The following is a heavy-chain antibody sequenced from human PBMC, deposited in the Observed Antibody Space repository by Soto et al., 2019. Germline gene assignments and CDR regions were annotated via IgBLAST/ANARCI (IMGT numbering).Heavy chain of an antibody. CDR2: IWYDGSNK. D-gene: IGHD4-4*01. CDR3: ARDEGGYSNYDYYYYGMDV. J-gene: IGHJ6*02. Sequence: GGSLRLSCAASGFTFSSYGMHWVRQAPGKGLEWVAVIWYDGSNKYYADSVKGRFTISRDNSKNTLYLQMNSLRAEDTAVYYCARDEGGYSNYDYYYYGMDVWGQGTTVTVSS. V-gene: IGHV3-33*01. CDR1: GFTFSSYG.